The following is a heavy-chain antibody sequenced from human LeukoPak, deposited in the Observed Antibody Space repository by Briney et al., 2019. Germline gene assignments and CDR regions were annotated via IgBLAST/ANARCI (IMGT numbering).Heavy chain of an antibody. D-gene: IGHD3-16*02. V-gene: IGHV3-30*02. Sequence: PGGSLRLSCAASGFTFSNYGVHWVRQAPGKGLEWVSFIRFDGSNKYYADSVKGRFTISRDNSKNTLYLQMNSLRAEDTAVYYCAKDYDYVWGSYRYRYFDYWGQGTLVTVSS. CDR2: IRFDGSNK. CDR3: AKDYDYVWGSYRYRYFDY. J-gene: IGHJ4*02. CDR1: GFTFSNYG.